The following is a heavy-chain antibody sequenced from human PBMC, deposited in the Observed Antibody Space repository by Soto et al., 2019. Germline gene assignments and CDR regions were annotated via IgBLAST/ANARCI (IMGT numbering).Heavy chain of an antibody. CDR2: LFYGGST. D-gene: IGHD2-2*01. Sequence: PSETMSVTCTVSGDSISTGNYYWGWHRQPPGKGLEWIGSLFYGGSTFYNPSLKSRVTISVDTSKNQFSLKLSSVTAADTAVYYCARTDVVIVPSAIWLNWFDPWGQGALVTVSS. V-gene: IGHV4-39*01. CDR1: GDSISTGNYY. CDR3: ARTDVVIVPSAIWLNWFDP. J-gene: IGHJ5*02.